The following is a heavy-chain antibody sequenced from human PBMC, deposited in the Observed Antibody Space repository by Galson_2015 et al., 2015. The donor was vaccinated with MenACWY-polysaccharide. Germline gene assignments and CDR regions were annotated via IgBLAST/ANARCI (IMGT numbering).Heavy chain of an antibody. J-gene: IGHJ6*02. Sequence: SETLSLTCGVSGGSISSSYWWPWVRQPPGKGLEWIGEIYHDGRTAYIPSLKSRINVSLDKAKNQVSLRLISVTAADTAVYYCAKRPIRASGGGLDVWGQGTTVTVS. V-gene: IGHV4/OR15-8*01. CDR2: IYHDGRT. CDR1: GGSISSSYW. D-gene: IGHD3-10*01. CDR3: AKRPIRASGGGLDV.